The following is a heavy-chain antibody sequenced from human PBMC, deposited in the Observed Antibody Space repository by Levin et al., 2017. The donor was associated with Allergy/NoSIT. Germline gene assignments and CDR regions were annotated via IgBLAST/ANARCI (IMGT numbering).Heavy chain of an antibody. CDR2: IYPGDSDT. V-gene: IGHV5-51*01. CDR3: ARRGTRDSYYSMDI. Sequence: ASVKVSCQGSGYSFTSYWIGWVRQMPGKGLEWMGIIYPGDSDTRYSPSFQGRVTISADKSISTAYLQLSSLKASDPAIYYCARRGTRDSYYSMDIWGKGTTVTVSS. D-gene: IGHD1-1*01. CDR1: GYSFTSYW. J-gene: IGHJ6*03.